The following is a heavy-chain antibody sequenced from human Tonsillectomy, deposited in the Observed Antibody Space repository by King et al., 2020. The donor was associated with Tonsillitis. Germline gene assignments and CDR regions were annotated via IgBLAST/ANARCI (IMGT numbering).Heavy chain of an antibody. CDR2: IYSGGGT. J-gene: IGHJ4*02. Sequence: VQLVESGGGLVQPGGSLRLSCAASGFTVSGNYMSWVRQAPGKGLEWVSVIYSGGGTYYADSVKGRFTISRDNSKNTLYLQMNSLRADDTAVHYCARGTQDYDDSVYFDYWGQGTLVTVSS. V-gene: IGHV3-66*01. CDR3: ARGTQDYDDSVYFDY. CDR1: GFTVSGNY. D-gene: IGHD4-17*01.